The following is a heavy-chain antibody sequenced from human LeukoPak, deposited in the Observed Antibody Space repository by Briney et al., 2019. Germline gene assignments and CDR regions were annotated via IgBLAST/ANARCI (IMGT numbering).Heavy chain of an antibody. CDR1: GFTFSSYW. CDR2: INSDGSST. J-gene: IGHJ3*02. CDR3: ARGKYYYDSCGVGAFDI. D-gene: IGHD3-22*01. V-gene: IGHV3-74*01. Sequence: GGSLRLSCAASGFTFSSYWMHWVRQAPGKGLVWVSRINSDGSSTSYADSVKGRFTISRDNAKNTLYLQMNSLRAEDTAVYYCARGKYYYDSCGVGAFDICGQGTMVTVSS.